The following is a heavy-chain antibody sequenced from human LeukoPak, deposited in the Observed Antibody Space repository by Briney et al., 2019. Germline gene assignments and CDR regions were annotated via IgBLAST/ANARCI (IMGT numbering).Heavy chain of an antibody. J-gene: IGHJ4*02. CDR2: INAGNGNT. CDR3: ARAYSSSWSERFDY. CDR1: GYTFTSYG. V-gene: IGHV1-3*01. D-gene: IGHD6-13*01. Sequence: GASVKVSCKASGYTFTSYGISWVRQAPGQRLEWMGWINAGNGNTKYSQKFQGRVTITRDTSASTAYMELSSLRSEDTAVYYCARAYSSSWSERFDYWGQGTLVTVSS.